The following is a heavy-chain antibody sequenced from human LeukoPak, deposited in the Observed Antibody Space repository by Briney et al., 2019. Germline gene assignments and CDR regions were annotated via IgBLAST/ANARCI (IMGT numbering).Heavy chain of an antibody. CDR1: GGSISSYY. J-gene: IGHJ5*02. D-gene: IGHD3-22*01. Sequence: SSETLSLTCTVSGGSISSYYWSWIRQPPGKGLEWIGEINHSGSTNYNPSLKSRVTISVDTSKNQFSLKLSSVTAADTAVYYCARGRHYYDSSGYYYDPWGQGTLVTVSS. CDR3: ARGRHYYDSSGYYYDP. CDR2: INHSGST. V-gene: IGHV4-34*01.